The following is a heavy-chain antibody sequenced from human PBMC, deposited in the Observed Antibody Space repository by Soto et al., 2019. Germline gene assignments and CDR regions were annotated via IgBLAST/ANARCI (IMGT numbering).Heavy chain of an antibody. J-gene: IGHJ6*02. CDR1: GGTFSSYA. Sequence: QVQLVQSGAEVKKPGSSVKVSCKASGGTFSSYAISWVRQAPGQGLEWMGGIIPIFGTANYAQKFQGRVTITADESTSTAYMELSSLRSEDTAVYYCAIPYDSSGYHSPRSAYYYYGMDVWGQGTTVTVSS. CDR2: IIPIFGTA. D-gene: IGHD3-22*01. CDR3: AIPYDSSGYHSPRSAYYYYGMDV. V-gene: IGHV1-69*01.